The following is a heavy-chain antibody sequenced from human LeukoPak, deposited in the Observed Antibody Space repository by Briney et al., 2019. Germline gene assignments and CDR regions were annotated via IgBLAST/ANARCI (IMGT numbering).Heavy chain of an antibody. D-gene: IGHD3-10*01. V-gene: IGHV3-9*01. CDR1: GFTFDDYA. J-gene: IGHJ1*01. CDR2: ISWNSGSI. Sequence: GGSLRLSCAASGFTFDDYAMHWVRQAPGKGLEWVSGISWNSGSIGYADSVKGRFTISRDNAKNSLYLQMNSLRAEDTALYYCAKDLFGHWGQGTLVTVSS. CDR3: AKDLFGH.